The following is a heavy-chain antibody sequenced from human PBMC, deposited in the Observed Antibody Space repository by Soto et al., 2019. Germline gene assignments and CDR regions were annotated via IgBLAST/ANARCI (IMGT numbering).Heavy chain of an antibody. CDR2: IYPGDSDT. CDR3: ARDKAGYSYGYHFDY. CDR1: GYSFTSYW. V-gene: IGHV5-51*01. Sequence: GESLKISCKGSGYSFTSYWIGWVRQMPGKGLEWMGIIYPGDSDTRYSPSFQGQVTISADKSISTAYLQWSSLKASDTAMYYCARDKAGYSYGYHFDYWGQGTLVTVSS. D-gene: IGHD5-18*01. J-gene: IGHJ4*02.